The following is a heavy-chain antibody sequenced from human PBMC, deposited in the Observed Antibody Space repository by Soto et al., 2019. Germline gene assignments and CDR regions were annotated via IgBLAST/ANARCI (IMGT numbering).Heavy chain of an antibody. Sequence: GGSLRLSCAASGFTFSSYAMSWVRQAPGKGLEWVSAISGSGGSTYYADSVKGRFTISRDNSKNTLYLQMNSLRAEDTAVYYCAKDEVRCSGGSCYDLNHFDYWGQGTLVTVSS. V-gene: IGHV3-23*01. D-gene: IGHD2-15*01. J-gene: IGHJ4*02. CDR1: GFTFSSYA. CDR3: AKDEVRCSGGSCYDLNHFDY. CDR2: ISGSGGST.